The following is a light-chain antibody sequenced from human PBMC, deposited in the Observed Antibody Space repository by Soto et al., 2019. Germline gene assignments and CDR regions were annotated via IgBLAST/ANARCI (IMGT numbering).Light chain of an antibody. Sequence: DIKMSQSPSSVSATEGDRVTITCLSSQDISNYLAWYQQIPGKVPKLLIYAASALQSGVPSRFSGSGSGTDFTLTISSLQPEDVATYYCQKYNRAPLTFGGGTKVDI. V-gene: IGKV1-27*01. J-gene: IGKJ4*01. CDR1: QDISNY. CDR3: QKYNRAPLT. CDR2: AAS.